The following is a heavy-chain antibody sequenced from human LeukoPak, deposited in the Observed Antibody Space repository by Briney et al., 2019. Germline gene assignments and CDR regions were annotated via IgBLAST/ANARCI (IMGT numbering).Heavy chain of an antibody. CDR1: GFTFSSYA. Sequence: GGSLRLSCAASGFTFSSYAMSWVRQAPGKGLEWVSGISGSGDNTYYADSVKGRFTISRDNSKITLYLQMNSLRAEDTAVYYCAKSYNGYESKPDYWGQGTLVTVSS. V-gene: IGHV3-23*01. D-gene: IGHD5-12*01. CDR2: ISGSGDNT. CDR3: AKSYNGYESKPDY. J-gene: IGHJ4*02.